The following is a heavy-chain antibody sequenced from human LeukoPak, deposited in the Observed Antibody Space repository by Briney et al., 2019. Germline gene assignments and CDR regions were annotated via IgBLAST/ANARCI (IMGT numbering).Heavy chain of an antibody. V-gene: IGHV3-30*04. Sequence: GGSLRLSCAASGFTFSSYAMHWVRQAPGKGLEWVAVISYDGSNKYYADSVKGRFTISRDNSKNTLYLQMNSLRAEDTAVYYCARDGPTTYYYDSSGYYLDYWGQGTLVIVSS. J-gene: IGHJ4*02. CDR2: ISYDGSNK. CDR1: GFTFSSYA. D-gene: IGHD3-22*01. CDR3: ARDGPTTYYYDSSGYYLDY.